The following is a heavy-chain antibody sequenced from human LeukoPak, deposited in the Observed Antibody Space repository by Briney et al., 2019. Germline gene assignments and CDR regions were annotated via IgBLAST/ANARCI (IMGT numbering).Heavy chain of an antibody. J-gene: IGHJ4*02. V-gene: IGHV4-39*07. CDR3: ARGPGGTTGEAFDY. D-gene: IGHD1-7*01. CDR2: IFYSGST. CDR1: GGSISTSSYY. Sequence: SETLSLTCTVSGGSISTSSYYWGWVRQPPGKGLEWIGNIFYSGSTYYSPSLKSRVTISLDTSRNQFSLTLSSVTAADTAIYYCARGPGGTTGEAFDYWGQGTLVTVSS.